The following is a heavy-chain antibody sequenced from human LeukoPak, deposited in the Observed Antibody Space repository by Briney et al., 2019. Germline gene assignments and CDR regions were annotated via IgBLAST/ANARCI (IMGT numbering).Heavy chain of an antibody. CDR3: ARVAGLSSAAGIYYFDY. J-gene: IGHJ4*02. D-gene: IGHD6-13*01. Sequence: GGSLRLSCAASGFTFSSYWMSWVRQAPGKGLEWVANIKQDGSEKYYVDSVKGRFTISRDNAKNSLYLQMNSLRAEDTAVYYCARVAGLSSAAGIYYFDYWGQGTLVTVSS. CDR1: GFTFSSYW. CDR2: IKQDGSEK. V-gene: IGHV3-7*01.